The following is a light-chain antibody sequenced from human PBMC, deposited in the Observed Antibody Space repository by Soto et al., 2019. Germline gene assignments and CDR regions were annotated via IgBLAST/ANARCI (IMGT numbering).Light chain of an antibody. V-gene: IGKV3-20*01. CDR1: QSVSSSY. CDR3: QQYGSSRT. J-gene: IGKJ1*01. Sequence: VLAQSPGTLSLSPGERATLSCRASQSVSSSYLAWYQQKRGKAPRLLIYGASSRATGIPDRFSGSGSGTDFTLTISRLEPEDFAVYYCQQYGSSRTFGQGTRWIS. CDR2: GAS.